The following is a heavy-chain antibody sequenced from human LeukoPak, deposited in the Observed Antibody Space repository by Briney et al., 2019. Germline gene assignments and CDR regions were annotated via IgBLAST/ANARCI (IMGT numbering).Heavy chain of an antibody. Sequence: PGGSLRLSCAASGFTFCGSAMHWVRQASGKGLEWVGRIRSKANSYATAYAASVKGRFTISRDDSKNTAYLQMNSLKTEDTAVYYCTRAADSSGYYLSLYYYYYYMDVWGKGATVTVSS. D-gene: IGHD3-22*01. CDR2: IRSKANSYAT. CDR3: TRAADSSGYYLSLYYYYYYMDV. J-gene: IGHJ6*03. V-gene: IGHV3-73*01. CDR1: GFTFCGSA.